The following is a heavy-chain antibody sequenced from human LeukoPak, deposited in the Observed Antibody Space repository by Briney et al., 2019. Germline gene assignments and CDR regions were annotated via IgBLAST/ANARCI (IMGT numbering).Heavy chain of an antibody. D-gene: IGHD1-26*01. CDR2: VFYSGPT. V-gene: IGHV4-59*01. CDR3: AGRSARYFDS. J-gene: IGHJ4*02. CDR1: VDSIDSYY. Sequence: LETLSLTCAVSVDSIDSYYWSWIRQPPGEGLQWIGYVFYSGPTNYDASLKSRVAISVDRSKNQFSLKLTSVSAADTAVYYCAGRSARYFDSWGQGTPVTVSS.